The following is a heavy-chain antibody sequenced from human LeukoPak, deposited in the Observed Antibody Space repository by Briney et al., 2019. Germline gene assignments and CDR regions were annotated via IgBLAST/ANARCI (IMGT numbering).Heavy chain of an antibody. CDR1: GYTFTGYY. V-gene: IGHV1-2*06. D-gene: IGHD2/OR15-2a*01. CDR2: INPNSGGT. Sequence: ASVKVSCKASGYTFTGYYMHWVRQAPGQGLEWMGRINPNSGGTNYAQKFQGRVTMTRDTSIGTAYMELSRLRSDDTAVYYCARGKTSTVPFDYWGQGTLVTVSS. CDR3: ARGKTSTVPFDY. J-gene: IGHJ4*02.